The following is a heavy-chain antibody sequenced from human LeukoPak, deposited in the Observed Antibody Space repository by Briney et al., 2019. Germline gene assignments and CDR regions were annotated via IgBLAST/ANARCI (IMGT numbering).Heavy chain of an antibody. CDR2: ISGSGDST. J-gene: IGHJ4*02. V-gene: IGHV3-23*01. Sequence: GGSLRLSCAASGFTFSTYAVNWVRQAPGKGLEWVSTISGSGDSTYYADSVKGRFTISRDNSKNTLYLQMNSLRAEDTAVYYCAKDRRRLSSGCLDYWGQGTLVTVSS. CDR1: GFTFSTYA. D-gene: IGHD6-19*01. CDR3: AKDRRRLSSGCLDY.